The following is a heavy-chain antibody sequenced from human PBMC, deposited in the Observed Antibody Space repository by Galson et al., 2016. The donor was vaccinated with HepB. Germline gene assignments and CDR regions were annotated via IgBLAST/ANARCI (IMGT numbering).Heavy chain of an antibody. CDR3: ARGAYSGGYFDY. Sequence: SGHTFTNYGFHWVRQAPGQGLEWMGWISGYNGYTVYAQKFQGRVTMTTDTSTSTAYMDLRTLQSDDTAVYYCARGAYSGGYFDYWGQGTLVTVSS. J-gene: IGHJ4*02. CDR1: GHTFTNYG. CDR2: ISGYNGYT. D-gene: IGHD5-12*01. V-gene: IGHV1-18*01.